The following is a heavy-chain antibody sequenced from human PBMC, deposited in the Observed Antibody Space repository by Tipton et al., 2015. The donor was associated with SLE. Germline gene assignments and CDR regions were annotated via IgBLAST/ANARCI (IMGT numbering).Heavy chain of an antibody. J-gene: IGHJ6*03. V-gene: IGHV1-2*02. CDR1: GYTFTGYY. CDR3: ARGAYDILTGSSYYYYMDV. CDR2: INPNSGGT. Sequence: QVQLVQSGAEVKKPGASVKVSCKASGYTFTGYYMHWVRQAPGQGLGWMGWINPNSGGTNYAQKFQGRVTMTRDTSISTAYMELSSLRSEDTAVYYCARGAYDILTGSSYYYYMDVWGKGTTVTVSS. D-gene: IGHD3-9*01.